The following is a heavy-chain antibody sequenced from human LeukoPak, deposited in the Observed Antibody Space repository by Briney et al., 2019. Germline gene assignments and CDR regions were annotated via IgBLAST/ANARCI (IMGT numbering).Heavy chain of an antibody. Sequence: PGGSLRLSCAASGFTVSSNYMSWVRQAPGKGLEWVSIIYSGGSTYYADSVKGRFTISRDISKNTLYLQMNSLRAEDTAEYYCARGYYYYYMDVWGKGTTVTVSS. J-gene: IGHJ6*03. CDR1: GFTVSSNY. V-gene: IGHV3-53*01. CDR3: ARGYYYYYMDV. CDR2: IYSGGST.